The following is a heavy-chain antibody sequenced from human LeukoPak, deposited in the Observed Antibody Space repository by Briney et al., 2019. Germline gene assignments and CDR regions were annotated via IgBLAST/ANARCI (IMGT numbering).Heavy chain of an antibody. J-gene: IGHJ4*02. CDR1: GFTFSSYG. CDR2: ISYDGSNK. CDR3: AKDLQVTPDY. Sequence: QSGGSLRLSCAASGFTFSSYGMHWVRQAPGKGLEWVAVISYDGSNKYYADSVRGRFTISRDNSKNTLFLQMNSLRAEDTAVYYCAKDLQVTPDYWGQGTLVTVSS. D-gene: IGHD2-21*02. V-gene: IGHV3-30*18.